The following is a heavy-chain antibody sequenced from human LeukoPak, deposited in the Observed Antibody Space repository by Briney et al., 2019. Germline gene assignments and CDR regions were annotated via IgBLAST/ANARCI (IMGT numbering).Heavy chain of an antibody. CDR3: ARGSSSWYGLDY. CDR2: MNPNSGNT. D-gene: IGHD6-13*01. J-gene: IGHJ4*02. CDR1: GWTFTSYD. Sequence: ASVKVSCKASGWTFTSYDINWVRQATGQGLEWMGWMNPNSGNTGYAQKFQGRVTMTRNTSISTAYMELSSLRSEDTAVYYCARGSSSWYGLDYWGQGTLVTVSS. V-gene: IGHV1-8*01.